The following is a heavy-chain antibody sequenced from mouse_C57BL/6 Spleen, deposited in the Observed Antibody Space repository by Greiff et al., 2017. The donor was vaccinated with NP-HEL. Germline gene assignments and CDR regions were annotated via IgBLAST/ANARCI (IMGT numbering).Heavy chain of an antibody. V-gene: IGHV1-80*01. CDR1: GYAFSSYW. CDR2: IYPGDGDT. D-gene: IGHD2-10*02. Sequence: VQLQQSGAELVKPGASVKISCKASGYAFSSYWMNWVKQRPGKGLEWIGQIYPGDGDTNYNGKFKGKATLTADKSSSTAYMQLSSLTSEDSAVYFCASSYGNYLYYYAMDYWGQGTSVTVSS. CDR3: ASSYGNYLYYYAMDY. J-gene: IGHJ4*01.